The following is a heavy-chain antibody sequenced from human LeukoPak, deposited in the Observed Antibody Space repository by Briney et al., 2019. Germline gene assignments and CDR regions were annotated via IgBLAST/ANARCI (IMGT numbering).Heavy chain of an antibody. Sequence: GGSLRLSCAASGFTFNNYGMHWVRQAPGKGLEWVAVISYDGSDKCYADSVKGRFTISRDNAKNSLYLQMNSLRAEDTAVYYCARDLGSGWTFAEFDYWGQGTLVTVSS. V-gene: IGHV3-30*03. CDR2: ISYDGSDK. J-gene: IGHJ4*02. CDR1: GFTFNNYG. CDR3: ARDLGSGWTFAEFDY. D-gene: IGHD6-19*01.